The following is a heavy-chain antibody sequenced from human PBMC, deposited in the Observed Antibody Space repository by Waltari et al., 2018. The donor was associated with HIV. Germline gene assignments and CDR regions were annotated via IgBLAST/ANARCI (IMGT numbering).Heavy chain of an antibody. D-gene: IGHD1-1*01. V-gene: IGHV4-30-4*08. CDR3: GSVIRKDGNTVDA. Sequence: QVLLQESGPGLVKPSQSLSLTCTVSGCSITHVDAYWTWIRQSPGRSLEISGCVYYSGSTSCNATFKSRTDRSLVALRRTFALKMTTMSAADAARYYCGSVIRKDGNTVDAWGRGVPVIVS. CDR2: VYYSGST. CDR1: GCSITHVDAY. J-gene: IGHJ5*02.